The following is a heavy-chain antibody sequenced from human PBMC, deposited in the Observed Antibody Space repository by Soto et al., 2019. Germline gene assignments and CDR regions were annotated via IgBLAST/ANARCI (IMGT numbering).Heavy chain of an antibody. CDR3: ARDVELPNKDYYYYGMDV. J-gene: IGHJ6*02. Sequence: QVQLVESGGGVVQPGRSLRLSCAASGFTFSSYGMHWVRQAPGKGLEWVAVIWYDGSNKYYADSVKGRFTISRDNSKNTLYLQMNSLRAEDTAVYYCARDVELPNKDYYYYGMDVWGQGTTVTVSS. CDR2: IWYDGSNK. D-gene: IGHD1-26*01. CDR1: GFTFSSYG. V-gene: IGHV3-33*01.